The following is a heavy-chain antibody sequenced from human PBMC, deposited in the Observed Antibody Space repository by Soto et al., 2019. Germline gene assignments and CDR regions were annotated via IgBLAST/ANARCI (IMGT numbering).Heavy chain of an antibody. J-gene: IGHJ4*02. CDR1: GYTFTSYG. V-gene: IGHV1-18*04. CDR3: ARTYGSGSYYPFDY. D-gene: IGHD3-10*01. CDR2: ISAYNGNT. Sequence: ASVKVSCKASGYTFTSYGISWVRQAPGQGLEWMGWISAYNGNTNYAQKLQGRVTMTTDTSTSKAYMELRSLRSDDTAVYYCARTYGSGSYYPFDYWGQGTLVTVSS.